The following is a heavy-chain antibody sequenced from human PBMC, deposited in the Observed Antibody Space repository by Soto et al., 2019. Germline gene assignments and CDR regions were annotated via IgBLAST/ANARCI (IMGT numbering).Heavy chain of an antibody. CDR1: GYTFTSYA. V-gene: IGHV1-3*01. J-gene: IGHJ4*02. Sequence: QVPLVQSGAEVKKPGASVKVSCKASGYTFTSYAMHWVRQAPGQRLEWMGWINAGNGNTKYSQKFQGRVTITRDTAASTAYMELSSLRSEDTAVYYCARDHPIAVAGNLDYWGQGTLVTVSS. CDR3: ARDHPIAVAGNLDY. D-gene: IGHD6-19*01. CDR2: INAGNGNT.